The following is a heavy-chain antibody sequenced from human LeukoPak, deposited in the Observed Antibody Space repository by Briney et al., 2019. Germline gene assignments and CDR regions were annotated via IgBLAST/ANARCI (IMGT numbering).Heavy chain of an antibody. V-gene: IGHV4-4*07. CDR1: GGSISSYY. CDR2: IYTSGST. D-gene: IGHD5-12*01. CDR3: ARDSRRGYSGYARGGAFDI. Sequence: SETLSLTCTVSGGSISSYYGSWIRQPAGKGLEWIGRIYTSGSTHYNPSLKSRVTMSVDTSKNQFSLKLSSVTAADTAVYYCARDSRRGYSGYARGGAFDIWGQGTMVTVSS. J-gene: IGHJ3*02.